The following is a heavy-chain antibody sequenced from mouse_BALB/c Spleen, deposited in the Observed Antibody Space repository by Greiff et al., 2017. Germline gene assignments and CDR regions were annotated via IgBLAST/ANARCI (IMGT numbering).Heavy chain of an antibody. V-gene: IGHV1S29*02. CDR1: GYTFTDYN. J-gene: IGHJ2*01. Sequence: VQLLQSGPDLVKPGASVKLSCKASGYTFTDYNMYWVNQSHGKSLEWIGYINRYNGGTGYNQKFKSKVTLTVDNSSSTVYMELRSLTSEDSAVYYCGRDYVIDYWGQGTTVTVSS. CDR2: INRYNGGT. D-gene: IGHD2-4*01. CDR3: GRDYVIDY.